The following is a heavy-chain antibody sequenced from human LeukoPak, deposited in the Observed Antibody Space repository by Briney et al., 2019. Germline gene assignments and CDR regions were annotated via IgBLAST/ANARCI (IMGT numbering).Heavy chain of an antibody. J-gene: IGHJ4*02. V-gene: IGHV3-7*01. Sequence: GGSLRLSCAASGFTFSSYWMSWVRQAPGKGLEWVANTKEDGGEKYYVDSVKGRFTISRDNAENSLYLQMNSLRAEDTAVYYCARRSVAGSLDYWGQGTLVTVSS. CDR2: TKEDGGEK. CDR3: ARRSVAGSLDY. D-gene: IGHD6-19*01. CDR1: GFTFSSYW.